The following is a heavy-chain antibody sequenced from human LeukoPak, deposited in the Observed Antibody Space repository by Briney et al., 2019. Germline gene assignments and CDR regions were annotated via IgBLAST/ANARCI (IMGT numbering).Heavy chain of an antibody. J-gene: IGHJ4*02. CDR1: GFTFNSYG. V-gene: IGHV3-33*01. Sequence: GGSLRLSCAASGFTFNSYGIHWVRQAPGKGLEWVALIWYDGSNKYYADSVKGRFTISRDNSKNTLYLQMNSLRAEDTAVYYCARARTTRGFDYWGQGTLVIVSS. CDR3: ARARTTRGFDY. D-gene: IGHD4-17*01. CDR2: IWYDGSNK.